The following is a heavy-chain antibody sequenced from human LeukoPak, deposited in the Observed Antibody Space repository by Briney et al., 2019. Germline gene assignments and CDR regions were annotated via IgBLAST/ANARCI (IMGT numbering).Heavy chain of an antibody. J-gene: IGHJ4*02. Sequence: PSETLSLTCAVYGGSFSGYYWSWIRQPPGKGLEWIGGINHSGSTNYNPSLKSRVTISVDTSKNQFSLQLSSVTAADTAVYYCAGRYVWGSYRPLRYWGQRTLVTVSS. CDR1: GGSFSGYY. CDR2: INHSGST. V-gene: IGHV4-34*01. CDR3: AGRYVWGSYRPLRY. D-gene: IGHD3-16*02.